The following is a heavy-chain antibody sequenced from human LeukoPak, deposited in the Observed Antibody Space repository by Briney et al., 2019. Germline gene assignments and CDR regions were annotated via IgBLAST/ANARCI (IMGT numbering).Heavy chain of an antibody. D-gene: IGHD5-24*01. Sequence: SETLSLTCAVYGGSFSGYYWSWIRQPPGKGLEWIGEINHSGSTNYNPSLKSRVTISVDTSKNQFSLKLSSVTAADTAVYYCARDPRWLQLARYYYGMDVWGQGTTVTVSS. CDR3: ARDPRWLQLARYYYGMDV. J-gene: IGHJ6*02. V-gene: IGHV4-34*01. CDR2: INHSGST. CDR1: GGSFSGYY.